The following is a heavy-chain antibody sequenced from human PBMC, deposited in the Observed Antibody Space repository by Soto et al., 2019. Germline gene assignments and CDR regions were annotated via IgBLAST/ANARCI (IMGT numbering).Heavy chain of an antibody. J-gene: IGHJ4*02. CDR1: GGSISNYY. D-gene: IGHD6-13*01. V-gene: IGHV4-59*12. Sequence: PSETLSLTCTVSGGSISNYYWSWIRQPPGKGLEWIGNVYYSGSTNYNPSLKSRVTISADTSKNQFSLKLSSVTAADTAVYYCARSIAAAGSYYWGQGTLVTVSS. CDR2: VYYSGST. CDR3: ARSIAAAGSYY.